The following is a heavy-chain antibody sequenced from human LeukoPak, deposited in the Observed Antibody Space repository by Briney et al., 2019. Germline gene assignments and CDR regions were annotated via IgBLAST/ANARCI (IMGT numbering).Heavy chain of an antibody. V-gene: IGHV4-34*01. CDR1: GVSFSGYY. J-gene: IGHJ4*02. Sequence: SETLSLTCAVYGVSFSGYYWSWIRQPPGKGLEWIGEINHSGSTNYNPSLKSRVTISVDTSKNQFSLKLSSVTAADTAVYYCARRRVVTASFDYWGQGTLVTVSS. D-gene: IGHD2-21*02. CDR2: INHSGST. CDR3: ARRRVVTASFDY.